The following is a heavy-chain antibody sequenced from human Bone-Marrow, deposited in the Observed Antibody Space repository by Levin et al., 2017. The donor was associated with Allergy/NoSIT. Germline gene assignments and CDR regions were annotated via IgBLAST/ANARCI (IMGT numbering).Heavy chain of an antibody. V-gene: IGHV3-21*01. CDR2: ISSSSSYI. D-gene: IGHD6-19*01. CDR3: ARDPTVAVAGSYFDY. J-gene: IGHJ4*02. Sequence: GESLKISCAASGFTFSSYSMNWVRQAPGKGLEWVSSISSSSSYIYYADSVKGRFTISRDNAKNSLYLQMNSLRAEDTAVYYCARDPTVAVAGSYFDYWGQGTLVTVSS. CDR1: GFTFSSYS.